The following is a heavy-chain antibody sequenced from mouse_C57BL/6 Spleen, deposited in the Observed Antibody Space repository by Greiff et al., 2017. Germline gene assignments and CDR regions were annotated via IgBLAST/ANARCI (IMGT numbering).Heavy chain of an antibody. V-gene: IGHV1-50*01. CDR2: IDPSASYT. J-gene: IGHJ4*01. D-gene: IGHD1-1*01. CDR3: ARSGYYGSSPYYAMVY. Sequence: QVQLQQPGAELVKPGASVKLSCKASGYTFTSYWMQWVKQRPGQGLEWIGEIDPSASYTNYNQKFKGKATLTVDTSSSTAYMQLSSLTSEDSAVYYCARSGYYGSSPYYAMVYWGQGTSVTVSS. CDR1: GYTFTSYW.